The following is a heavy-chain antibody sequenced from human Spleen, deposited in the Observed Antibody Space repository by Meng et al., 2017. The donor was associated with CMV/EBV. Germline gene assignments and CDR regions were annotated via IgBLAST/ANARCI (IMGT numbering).Heavy chain of an antibody. CDR3: AKAGDGIIGDWYFDL. CDR1: GFTFSSYA. V-gene: IGHV3-23*01. CDR2: IILTGANT. Sequence: LSLTCAASGFTFSSYALTWVRQAPGKGLEWVSAIILTGANTYYADSVKGRFTISRDNSKNTLYLQMNSLRAEDTAVYYCAKAGDGIIGDWYFDLWGRGAPVTVSS. D-gene: IGHD3-10*01. J-gene: IGHJ2*01.